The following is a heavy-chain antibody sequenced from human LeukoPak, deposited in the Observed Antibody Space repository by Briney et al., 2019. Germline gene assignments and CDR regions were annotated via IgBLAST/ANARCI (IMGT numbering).Heavy chain of an antibody. V-gene: IGHV3-23*01. CDR1: GGSFSGYY. Sequence: LSLTCAMYGGSFSGYYWSWVRQAPGKGLEWVSAISGSGGSTYYADSVKGRLTISRDNSKNTLYLQMNSLRAEDTAVYYCAKEVDGASGTKIGYFQHWGQGTLVIVSS. CDR2: ISGSGGST. D-gene: IGHD1-26*01. J-gene: IGHJ1*01. CDR3: AKEVDGASGTKIGYFQH.